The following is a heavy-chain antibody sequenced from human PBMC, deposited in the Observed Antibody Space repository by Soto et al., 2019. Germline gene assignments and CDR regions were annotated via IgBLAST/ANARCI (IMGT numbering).Heavy chain of an antibody. D-gene: IGHD6-19*01. CDR3: GRIAVAEGFDP. CDR1: GFNVSYNY. J-gene: IGHJ5*02. Sequence: VQLVETGGGLIQPGGSLRLSCAASGFNVSYNYMSWVRQAPGKGLEWVSIIHSDGGTYYADSVKGRFTISRDNSRNTVYLQMNSLRAEDTAVYYCGRIAVAEGFDPWGQGTLVTVSS. CDR2: IHSDGGT. V-gene: IGHV3-53*02.